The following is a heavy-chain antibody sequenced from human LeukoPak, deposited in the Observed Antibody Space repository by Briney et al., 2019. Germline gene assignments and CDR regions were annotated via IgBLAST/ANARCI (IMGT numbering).Heavy chain of an antibody. CDR3: ARGRGDYVWGSYRYFDY. CDR2: INHSGST. J-gene: IGHJ4*02. D-gene: IGHD3-16*02. Sequence: SETLSPTCAVYGGSFSGYYWSWIRQPPGKGLEWIGEINHSGSTNYNPSLKSRVTISVDTSKNQFSLKLSSVTAADTAVYYCARGRGDYVWGSYRYFDYWGQGTLVTVSS. CDR1: GGSFSGYY. V-gene: IGHV4-34*01.